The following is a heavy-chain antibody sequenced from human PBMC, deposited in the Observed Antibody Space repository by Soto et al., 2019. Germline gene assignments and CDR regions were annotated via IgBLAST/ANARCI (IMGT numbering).Heavy chain of an antibody. CDR2: TIPIFGAV. D-gene: IGHD1-26*01. CDR1: GGTHSNYA. CDR3: TTWWEAVLYQYYVMDV. J-gene: IGHJ6*02. Sequence: QVQLVQSGAEVKKPGSSVKVSCKASGGTHSNYAFSWVRQAPGQGLEWVGGTIPIFGAVIYAQKFQGRVTMTADRSTSTAYLELSSLRIEDTAVYYGTTWWEAVLYQYYVMDVWGQGTAVSVSS. V-gene: IGHV1-69*06.